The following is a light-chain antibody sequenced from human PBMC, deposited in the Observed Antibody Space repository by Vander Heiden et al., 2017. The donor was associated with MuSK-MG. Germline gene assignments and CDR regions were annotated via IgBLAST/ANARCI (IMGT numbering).Light chain of an antibody. J-gene: IGKJ3*01. CDR2: EVS. CDR3: RQSIQLLPIT. CDR1: QSLLHSDGKTY. V-gene: IGKV2D-29*01. Sequence: DIVMTQTPLSLSVTPGQPASIYCKSSQSLLHSDGKTYLYWYLQKPGQPPQLLIYEVSYRFAGGADRLSGSGSGTDFTLKTSRGVDEDVGVYYCRQSIQLLPITFGPGTKVDIK.